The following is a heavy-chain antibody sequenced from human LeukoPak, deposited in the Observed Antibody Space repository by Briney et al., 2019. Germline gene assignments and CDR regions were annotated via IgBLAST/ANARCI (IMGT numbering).Heavy chain of an antibody. Sequence: ETLSLTCTVSGGSISSSSYYWGWIRQPPGKGLEWVSAITGGGRSTYYTDSVKGRFTISRDNSKNTLYLQMNSLRAEDTAIYYCAKDSLTWGGNWFDPWGQGTLVTVSS. V-gene: IGHV3-23*01. CDR3: AKDSLTWGGNWFDP. CDR2: ITGGGRST. CDR1: GGSISSSSYY. J-gene: IGHJ5*02. D-gene: IGHD3-16*01.